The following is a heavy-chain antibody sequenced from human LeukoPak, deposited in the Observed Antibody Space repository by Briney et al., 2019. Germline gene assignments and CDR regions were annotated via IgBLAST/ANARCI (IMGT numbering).Heavy chain of an antibody. J-gene: IGHJ3*02. D-gene: IGHD2-15*01. CDR2: IYYSGST. V-gene: IGHV4-59*01. CDR1: GGSISSYY. CDR3: ARDTRNGVVAATFAFDI. Sequence: SETLSLTCTVSGGSISSYYWSWIRQPPGKGLEWIGYIYYSGSTNYNPSLKSRVTIPVDTSKNQFSLKLSSVTAADTAVYYCARDTRNGVVAATFAFDIWGQGTMVTVSS.